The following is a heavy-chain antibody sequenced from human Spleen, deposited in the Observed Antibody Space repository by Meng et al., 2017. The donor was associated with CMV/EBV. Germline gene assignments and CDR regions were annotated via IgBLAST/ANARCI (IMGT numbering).Heavy chain of an antibody. Sequence: ASVKVSCKASGYTFIGYDINWVRQAPGQGLEWMGWIHPCRGNTNYAQQFQGRVTLTRDTSISTAYMELSRLRSDDTAVYYCARVSQLENWFDPWGQGTLVTVSS. CDR1: GYTFIGYD. V-gene: IGHV1-2*02. CDR3: ARVSQLENWFDP. J-gene: IGHJ5*02. CDR2: IHPCRGNT. D-gene: IGHD6-13*01.